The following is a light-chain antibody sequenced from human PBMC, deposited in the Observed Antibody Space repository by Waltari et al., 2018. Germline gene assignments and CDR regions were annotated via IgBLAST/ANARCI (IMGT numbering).Light chain of an antibody. CDR3: QQYHSLPT. J-gene: IGKJ5*01. Sequence: DIQMTQSPSSLSASVGDRVTLTCQASQDITHSLVWYQQKPGKAPKLLIFEASSLETGVPSRFRGSGSGTDFTFTISRLQPEDVATYYCQQYHSLPTFGQGTRLEIK. CDR1: QDITHS. CDR2: EAS. V-gene: IGKV1-33*01.